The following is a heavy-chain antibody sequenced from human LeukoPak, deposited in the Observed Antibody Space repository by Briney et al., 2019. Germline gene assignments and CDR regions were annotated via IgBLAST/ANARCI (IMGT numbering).Heavy chain of an antibody. D-gene: IGHD1-20*01. V-gene: IGHV3-23*01. CDR1: GFTFSSYS. Sequence: PGGSLRLSCAASGFTFSSYSMNWVRQAPGKGLEWVSVISGSGGSTYYADSVRGRFTISRDNSKNTLYLQMNSLRAEDTAVYYCAKDREGYNWNYFDYWGQGTLVTVSS. CDR2: ISGSGGST. CDR3: AKDREGYNWNYFDY. J-gene: IGHJ4*02.